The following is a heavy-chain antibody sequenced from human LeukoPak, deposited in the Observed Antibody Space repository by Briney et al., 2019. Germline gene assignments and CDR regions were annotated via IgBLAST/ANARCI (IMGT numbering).Heavy chain of an antibody. V-gene: IGHV3-21*01. CDR2: ISSSSSYI. Sequence: GGSLRLSCAASGFTFSSYSMNWVRQAPGKGLEWVSSISSSSSYIYYADSVKGRFTISRDNAKNSLYLQMNSPRAEDTAVYYCARGLVETYYYDSSGLRWGQGTLVTVSS. CDR1: GFTFSSYS. D-gene: IGHD3-22*01. CDR3: ARGLVETYYYDSSGLR. J-gene: IGHJ4*02.